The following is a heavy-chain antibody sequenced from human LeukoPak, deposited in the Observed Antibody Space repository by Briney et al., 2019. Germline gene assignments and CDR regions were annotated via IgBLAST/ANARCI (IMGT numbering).Heavy chain of an antibody. Sequence: PSETLSLTCAVYGGSFSSYYWSWIRQPPGKGLEWIGEINHSGSTNYNPSLKSRVTISVDTSKNQFSLKLSSVTAADTAVYYCARGVTGGAAAGTWGLYYYYYYMDVWGKGTTVTVSS. D-gene: IGHD6-13*01. V-gene: IGHV4-34*01. CDR3: ARGVTGGAAAGTWGLYYYYYYMDV. CDR1: GGSFSSYY. CDR2: INHSGST. J-gene: IGHJ6*03.